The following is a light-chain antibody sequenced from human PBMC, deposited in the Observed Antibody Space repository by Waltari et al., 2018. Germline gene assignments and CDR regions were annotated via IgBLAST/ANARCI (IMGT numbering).Light chain of an antibody. Sequence: DIVMTQSPDYLAVSLGARATINCKSSQSLLYSSNNKNSLDWYQQKPGQPPKLLIYWASSRESGVPDRVSASGSGTDFTLTISSLQAEDVAVYYCQQYYSTPLTFGGGTKVEIK. CDR2: WAS. CDR1: QSLLYSSNNKNS. CDR3: QQYYSTPLT. J-gene: IGKJ4*01. V-gene: IGKV4-1*01.